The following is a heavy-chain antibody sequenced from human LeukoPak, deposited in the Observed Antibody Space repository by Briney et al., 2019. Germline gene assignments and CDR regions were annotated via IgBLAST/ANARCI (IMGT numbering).Heavy chain of an antibody. D-gene: IGHD5-24*01. CDR3: AKESRDGYNFDGMDV. CDR2: ISGSGAST. CDR1: EFTFSSYA. J-gene: IGHJ6*02. V-gene: IGHV3-23*01. Sequence: GGSLRLSCAASEFTFSSYAMSWVRPAPGKGLEWVSAISGSGASTYYADSVKGRFTISRDNSKNTLYLQMNSLRAEDTAVYYCAKESRDGYNFDGMDVWGQGTTVTVSS.